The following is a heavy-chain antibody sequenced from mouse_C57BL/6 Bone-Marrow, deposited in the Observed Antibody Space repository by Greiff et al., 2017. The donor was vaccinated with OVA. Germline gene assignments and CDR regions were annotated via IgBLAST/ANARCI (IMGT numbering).Heavy chain of an antibody. CDR2: INPGSGGT. J-gene: IGHJ3*01. CDR3: ARGNGGSSLGY. V-gene: IGHV1-54*01. D-gene: IGHD1-1*01. Sequence: VQLQESGAELVRPGTSVKVSCKASGYAFTNYLIEWVKQRPGQGLEWIGVINPGSGGTNYNEKFKGKATLTADKSSSTAYMQLSSLTSEDCAAYVWARGNGGSSLGYWGQGTRVTVSA. CDR1: GYAFTNYL.